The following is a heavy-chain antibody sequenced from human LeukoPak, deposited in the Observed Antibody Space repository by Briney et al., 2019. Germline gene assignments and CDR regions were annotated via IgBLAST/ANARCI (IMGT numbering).Heavy chain of an antibody. J-gene: IGHJ6*03. D-gene: IGHD1-1*01. Sequence: ASVKVSCKASGYTFTSYDINWVRQATGQGLEWMGWMNPNSGNTGYAQKFQGRVTMTRNTSISTAYMELSSLRSEDTAVYYCARRLGRRPDPLAYYYYYMDVWGKGTTVTVSS. CDR1: GYTFTSYD. CDR2: MNPNSGNT. V-gene: IGHV1-8*01. CDR3: ARRLGRRPDPLAYYYYYMDV.